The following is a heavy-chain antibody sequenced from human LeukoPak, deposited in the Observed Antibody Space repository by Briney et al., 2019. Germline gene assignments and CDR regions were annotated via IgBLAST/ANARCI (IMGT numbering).Heavy chain of an antibody. Sequence: GGSLRLSCVASGFTFTDHAMHWVRQAPGKGLEWVGVISYDGTNKYYGDSVKGRFTISRDNAKNSLYLQMNSLRAEDTAVYYCARGSRGYSYGLVDYWGQGTLVTVSS. CDR3: ARGSRGYSYGLVDY. D-gene: IGHD5-18*01. J-gene: IGHJ4*02. V-gene: IGHV3-30-3*01. CDR2: ISYDGTNK. CDR1: GFTFTDHA.